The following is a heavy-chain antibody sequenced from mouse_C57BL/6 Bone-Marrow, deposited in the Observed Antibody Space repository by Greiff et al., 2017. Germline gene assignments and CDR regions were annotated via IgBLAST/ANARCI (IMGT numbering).Heavy chain of an antibody. D-gene: IGHD6-2*01. V-gene: IGHV1-61*01. CDR1: GYTFTSYW. CDR3: ARGRRVSRFAY. J-gene: IGHJ3*01. Sequence: VQLQQPGAELVRPGSSVKLSCKASGYTFTSYWMDWVKQRPGQGLEWIGNIYPSDSETHYNQKFKDKATLTVDKSSSTAYMQRSSLTSEDSAVYYCARGRRVSRFAYSGQGTLVTVSA. CDR2: IYPSDSET.